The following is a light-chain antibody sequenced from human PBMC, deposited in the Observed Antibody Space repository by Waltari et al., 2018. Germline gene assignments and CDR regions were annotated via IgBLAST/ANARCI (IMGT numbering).Light chain of an antibody. CDR1: QSILTW. CDR3: QQYNSYSST. J-gene: IGKJ3*01. V-gene: IGKV1-5*03. CDR2: KAF. Sequence: DTQMTQSPSTLSASVGDRVTITCRASQSILTWLAWYQQKPGKAPRLLIYKAFNLESGVPGRFSGSASGTEFNLTISSLQPDDSATYYCQQYNSYSSTFGPGTKVDIK.